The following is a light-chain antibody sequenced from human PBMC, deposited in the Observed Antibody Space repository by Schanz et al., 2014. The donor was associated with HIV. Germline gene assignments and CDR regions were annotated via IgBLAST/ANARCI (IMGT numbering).Light chain of an antibody. CDR1: QTVSNN. J-gene: IGKJ1*01. Sequence: EIVLTQSPGTLSLSPGGRATLSCRASQTVSNNLAWYQQKPGQAPRLLIYDAPNRATGIPARLSGSGSGTDFTLTISRLEPEDFAVYYCHQYGSSPQTFGQGTKVEIK. CDR2: DAP. V-gene: IGKV3-20*01. CDR3: HQYGSSPQT.